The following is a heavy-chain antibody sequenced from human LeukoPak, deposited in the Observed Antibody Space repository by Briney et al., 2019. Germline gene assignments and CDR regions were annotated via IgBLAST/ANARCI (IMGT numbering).Heavy chain of an antibody. CDR2: INPSGGST. V-gene: IGHV1-46*01. CDR3: ARDNIVVVPAASGKHHNLDY. Sequence: ASVKVSCKASGYTFTNYDVHWVRQATGQGLEWMGIINPSGGSTSYAQKFQGRVTMTRDTSTSTVYMELSSLRSEDTAVYYCARDNIVVVPAASGKHHNLDYWGQGTLVTVSS. CDR1: GYTFTNYD. D-gene: IGHD2-2*01. J-gene: IGHJ4*02.